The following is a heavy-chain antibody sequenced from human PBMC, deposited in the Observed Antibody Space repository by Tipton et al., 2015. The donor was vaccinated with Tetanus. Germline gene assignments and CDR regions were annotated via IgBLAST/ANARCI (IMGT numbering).Heavy chain of an antibody. J-gene: IGHJ4*02. CDR1: GYSFTSYW. CDR3: ARHSTDYYDSSGYDY. CDR2: IYPGDSDT. Sequence: QLVQSGPEVKKPGESLKISCKGSGYSFTSYWIGWVRQMPGKGLEWMGIIYPGDSDTRYSPSFQGQVTISADKSISTAYLQWSSLKASDTAMYYRARHSTDYYDSSGYDYWGQGTLVTVSS. V-gene: IGHV5-51*01. D-gene: IGHD3-22*01.